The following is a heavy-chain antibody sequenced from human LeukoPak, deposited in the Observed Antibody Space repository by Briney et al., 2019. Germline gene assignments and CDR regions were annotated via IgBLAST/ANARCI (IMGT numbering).Heavy chain of an antibody. D-gene: IGHD6-13*01. Sequence: PGGSLRPSCVTSGFTFSDAWMSWVRQAPGKGLEWVGRIKSKTDGGTTDYAAPVKGRFSISRDDSKNMLYLQMNSLKTEDTAVYYCTAQTMYSRAIPWGQGTLVTVSS. CDR3: TAQTMYSRAIP. J-gene: IGHJ5*02. V-gene: IGHV3-15*01. CDR1: GFTFSDAW. CDR2: IKSKTDGGTT.